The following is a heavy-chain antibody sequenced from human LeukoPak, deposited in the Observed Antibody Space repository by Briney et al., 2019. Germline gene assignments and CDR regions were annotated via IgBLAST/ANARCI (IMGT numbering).Heavy chain of an antibody. D-gene: IGHD6-19*01. CDR2: IYTSGST. J-gene: IGHJ5*02. CDR3: ARAGAQWQVPGNWFDP. Sequence: SETLSLTCTVSGGSISSGSYYWSWIRQPAGKGLEWIGRIYTSGSTNYNPSLKSRVTISVDTSKNQFSLKLSSVTAADTAVYYCARAGAQWQVPGNWFDPWGQGTLVTVSS. V-gene: IGHV4-61*02. CDR1: GGSISSGSYY.